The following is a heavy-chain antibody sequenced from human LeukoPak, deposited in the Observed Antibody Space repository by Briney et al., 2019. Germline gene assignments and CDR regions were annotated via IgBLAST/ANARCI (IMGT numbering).Heavy chain of an antibody. J-gene: IGHJ4*02. CDR1: GGSISSGGYY. D-gene: IGHD3-22*01. CDR2: IYYSGST. CDR3: ARLSYYYDSSGYRNDY. Sequence: SETLSLTCTVSGGSISSGGYYWSWIRQHPGKGLEWIGYIYYSGSTYYNPSLKSRVTISVDTSKNQFSLKLSSVTAADTAVYYCARLSYYYDSSGYRNDYWGQGTLVTISS. V-gene: IGHV4-31*03.